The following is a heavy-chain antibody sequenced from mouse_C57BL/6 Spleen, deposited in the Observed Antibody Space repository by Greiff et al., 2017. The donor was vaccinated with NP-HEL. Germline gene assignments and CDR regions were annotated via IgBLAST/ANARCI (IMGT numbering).Heavy chain of an antibody. J-gene: IGHJ4*01. CDR3: TTDRNYDAMDY. D-gene: IGHD2-14*01. Sequence: VQLQQSGAELVRPGASVTLSCKASGYTFTDYDMHWVKQTPVHGLEWIGAIDPETGGTAYNQKFKGKAILTADKSSSTAYMELRSLTSEDSAVYYCTTDRNYDAMDYWGQGTSVTVSS. CDR1: GYTFTDYD. V-gene: IGHV1-15*01. CDR2: IDPETGGT.